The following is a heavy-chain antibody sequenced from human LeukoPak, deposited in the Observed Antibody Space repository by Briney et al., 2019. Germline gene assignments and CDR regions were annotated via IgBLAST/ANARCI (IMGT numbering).Heavy chain of an antibody. J-gene: IGHJ4*02. Sequence: GGSLRLSCAASGFTFDDYGMSWVRQAPGKGLEWVSSIKWNGGSTGYADSVKGRFTISRDNAKNSLYLQMNSLRAEDTALYYCARDGGDCSGDSCYVDYWGQGTLVTVSP. V-gene: IGHV3-20*04. CDR3: ARDGGDCSGDSCYVDY. D-gene: IGHD2-15*01. CDR1: GFTFDDYG. CDR2: IKWNGGST.